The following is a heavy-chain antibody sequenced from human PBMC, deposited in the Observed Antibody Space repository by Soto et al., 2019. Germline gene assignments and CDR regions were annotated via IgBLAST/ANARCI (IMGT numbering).Heavy chain of an antibody. D-gene: IGHD3-3*01. CDR2: INAGNGNT. V-gene: IGHV1-3*01. Sequence: ASVKVSCKASGYTFTSYAMHWVRQAPGQRLERMGWINAGNGNTKYSQKFQGRVTITRDTSASTAYMELSSLRSEDTAVYYCARDTDDFWSGYFYGMDVWGQGTTVTVSS. CDR3: ARDTDDFWSGYFYGMDV. J-gene: IGHJ6*02. CDR1: GYTFTSYA.